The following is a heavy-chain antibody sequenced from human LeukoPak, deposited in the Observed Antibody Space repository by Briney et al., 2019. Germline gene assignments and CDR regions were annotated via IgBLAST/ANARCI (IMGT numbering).Heavy chain of an antibody. Sequence: GSLRLSCAASGFTFSSYSMNWVRQAPGKGLEWVSSISSSSSYIYYADSVKGRFTISRDNAKNSLYLQMNSLRAEDTAVYYCARDRYDILTGGEIDYWGQGTLVTVSS. CDR1: GFTFSSYS. CDR3: ARDRYDILTGGEIDY. CDR2: ISSSSSYI. V-gene: IGHV3-21*01. J-gene: IGHJ4*02. D-gene: IGHD3-9*01.